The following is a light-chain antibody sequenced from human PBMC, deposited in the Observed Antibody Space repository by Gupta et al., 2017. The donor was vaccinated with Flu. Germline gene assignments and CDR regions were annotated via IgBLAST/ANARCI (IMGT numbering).Light chain of an antibody. CDR2: EVS. V-gene: IGLV2-14*01. CDR1: SSDVGDYDF. J-gene: IGLJ2*01. Sequence: ALTQPASVSGSPGQSITISCTGSSSDVGDYDFVSWYQRHTGKAPKLMIYEVSNRPSGVSNRFSGTTYGNTATVTNTGLQAEDEADYYYNSETTTTNFVVFGGGTKLTVL. CDR3: NSETTTTNFVV.